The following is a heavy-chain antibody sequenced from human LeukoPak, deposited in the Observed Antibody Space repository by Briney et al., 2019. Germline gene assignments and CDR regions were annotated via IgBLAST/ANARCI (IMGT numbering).Heavy chain of an antibody. V-gene: IGHV4-59*01. CDR1: SGSFSGYY. J-gene: IGHJ4*02. CDR2: IYYSGST. Sequence: SETLSLTCAVYSGSFSGYYWSWIRQPPGKGLEWIGYIYYSGSTNYNPSLKSRVTISVDTSKNQFSLKLSSVTAADTAVYYCAEMGSRRSPPRGWGQGTLVTVSS. D-gene: IGHD3-10*01. CDR3: AEMGSRRSPPRG.